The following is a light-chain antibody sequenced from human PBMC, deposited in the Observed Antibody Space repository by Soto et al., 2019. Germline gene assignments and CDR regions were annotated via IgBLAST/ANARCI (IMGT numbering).Light chain of an antibody. CDR2: AAS. V-gene: IGKV1-12*01. Sequence: DIQMTQSPSSVSAALGDIVTITCRARQYISSWFAWYQQKPGKAPKLLIYAASRLQSGVPSRFSGSVSRTDFTLTISSLQPEDFATYYCLQSNSCPHTFGQGTKLEIK. J-gene: IGKJ2*01. CDR3: LQSNSCPHT. CDR1: QYISSW.